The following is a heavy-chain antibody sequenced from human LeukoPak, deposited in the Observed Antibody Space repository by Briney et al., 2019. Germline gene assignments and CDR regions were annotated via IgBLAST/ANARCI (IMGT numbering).Heavy chain of an antibody. J-gene: IGHJ6*03. V-gene: IGHV4-39*07. CDR1: GGSISLSYYY. D-gene: IGHD5-18*01. Sequence: PSETLSLTCSVSGGSISLSYYYWGWIRQPPGKALEWIGSVYYSGTTSYNPSLKSRVTISVDMSKNQFSLKLSSVTAADTAVYYCARGSTAMVTDYYYYYMDVWGKGTTVTISS. CDR3: ARGSTAMVTDYYYYYMDV. CDR2: VYYSGTT.